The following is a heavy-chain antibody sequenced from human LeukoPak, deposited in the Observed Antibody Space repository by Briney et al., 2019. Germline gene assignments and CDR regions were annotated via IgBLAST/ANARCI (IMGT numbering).Heavy chain of an antibody. CDR2: ISYDGSNK. Sequence: PGGSLRLSCAASGFTFSSYAMHWVRQAPGKGLEWVAVISYDGSNKYYADSVKGRFTISRDNSKNTLYLQMNSPRAEGTAVYYCAREGVSGSAYLYYFDYWGQGTLVTVSS. J-gene: IGHJ4*02. V-gene: IGHV3-30*04. D-gene: IGHD1-26*01. CDR1: GFTFSSYA. CDR3: AREGVSGSAYLYYFDY.